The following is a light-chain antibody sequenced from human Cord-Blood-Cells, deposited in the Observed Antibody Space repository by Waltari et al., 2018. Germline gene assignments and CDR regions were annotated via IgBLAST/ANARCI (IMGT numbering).Light chain of an antibody. CDR3: QQYGSSLYT. CDR2: GAS. Sequence: EIVLTQSPGTLSLSPGERATLSCRASQSVSSSYLAWYQPKPGQAPRLLIYGASSRATGIPDRFSGIGSGTDFTLTISRLEPEDFAVYYCQQYGSSLYTFGQGTKLEIK. V-gene: IGKV3-20*01. J-gene: IGKJ2*01. CDR1: QSVSSSY.